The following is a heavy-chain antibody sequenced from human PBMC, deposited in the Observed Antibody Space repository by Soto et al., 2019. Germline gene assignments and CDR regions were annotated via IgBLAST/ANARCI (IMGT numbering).Heavy chain of an antibody. CDR3: AKDWKAGVRGVTPPKPRGAFDI. J-gene: IGHJ3*02. CDR1: GFTFDDYA. Sequence: EVQLVESGGGLVQPGRSLRLSCAASGFTFDDYAMHWVRQAPGKGLEWVSGISWNSGSIGYADAVKGRFTISRDNAKKSLYLQMNSLRAEDTALYYCAKDWKAGVRGVTPPKPRGAFDIWGQGTMVTVSS. V-gene: IGHV3-9*01. CDR2: ISWNSGSI. D-gene: IGHD3-10*01.